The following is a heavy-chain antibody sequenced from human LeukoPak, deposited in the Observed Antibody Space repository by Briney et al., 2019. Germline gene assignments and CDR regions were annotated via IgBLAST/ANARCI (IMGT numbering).Heavy chain of an antibody. V-gene: IGHV1-2*02. CDR2: NPNSGGT. CDR3: ARAEYCSSTSCYNY. Sequence: NPNSGGTNYAQKFQGRVTMTRDASISTAYMELSRLRSDDTAVYYCARAEYCSSTSCYNYWGQGTLVTVSS. J-gene: IGHJ4*02. D-gene: IGHD2-2*02.